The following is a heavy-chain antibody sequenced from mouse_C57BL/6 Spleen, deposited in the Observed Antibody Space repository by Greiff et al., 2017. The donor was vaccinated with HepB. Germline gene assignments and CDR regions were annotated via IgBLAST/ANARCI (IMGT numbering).Heavy chain of an antibody. Sequence: EVQLQQSGPGLVKPSQSLSLTCSVTGYSITSGYYWNWIRQFPGNKLEWMGYISYDGSNNYNPSLKNRISITRDTSKNQFFLKLNSVTTEDTATYYCARDELRYDVWGTGTTVTVSS. CDR2: ISYDGSN. CDR3: ARDELRYDV. V-gene: IGHV3-6*01. D-gene: IGHD1-1*01. CDR1: GYSITSGYY. J-gene: IGHJ1*03.